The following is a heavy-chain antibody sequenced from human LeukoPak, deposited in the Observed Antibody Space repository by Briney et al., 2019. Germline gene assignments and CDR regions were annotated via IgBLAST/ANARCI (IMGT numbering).Heavy chain of an antibody. J-gene: IGHJ4*02. D-gene: IGHD3-10*02. V-gene: IGHV3-30*18. CDR1: GFTFSSYG. Sequence: PGGSLRLSCAASGFTFSSYGMHWVRQAPGKGLEWVAVISYDGSNKYYADSVKGRFTISRDNSKNTLYLQMNSLRAEDTAVYYCAKNAGPLFGELFYHGDYWGQGTLV. CDR2: ISYDGSNK. CDR3: AKNAGPLFGELFYHGDY.